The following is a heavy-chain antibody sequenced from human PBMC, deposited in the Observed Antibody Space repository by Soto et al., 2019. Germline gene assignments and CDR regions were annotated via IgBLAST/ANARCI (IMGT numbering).Heavy chain of an antibody. CDR2: ISYDGSNK. Sequence: VGSLRLSCASSGFTFSSYGMHCVRHAPGKWLEWVAVISYDGSNKYYADSVKGRFTISRDNSKNTLYLQMNSLRAEDTAVYYCAKDQARIAAAGTTHYGMEVWGQGTTVIVSS. CDR1: GFTFSSYG. CDR3: AKDQARIAAAGTTHYGMEV. J-gene: IGHJ6*01. V-gene: IGHV3-30*18. D-gene: IGHD6-13*01.